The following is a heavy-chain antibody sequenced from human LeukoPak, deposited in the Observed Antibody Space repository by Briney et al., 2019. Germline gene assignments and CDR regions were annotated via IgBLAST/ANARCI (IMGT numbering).Heavy chain of an antibody. CDR1: GFTFSSYE. CDR3: ARAPSEYSSSWRLLYYGMDV. Sequence: GGSLRLSCAASGFTFSSYEMNWVRQAPGKGLEWVSYISSSGRTIYYADSVKGRFTISRDNAKNSLYLQMNSLRAEDTAVYYCARAPSEYSSSWRLLYYGMDVWGQGTTVTVSS. D-gene: IGHD6-13*01. J-gene: IGHJ6*02. CDR2: ISSSGRTI. V-gene: IGHV3-48*03.